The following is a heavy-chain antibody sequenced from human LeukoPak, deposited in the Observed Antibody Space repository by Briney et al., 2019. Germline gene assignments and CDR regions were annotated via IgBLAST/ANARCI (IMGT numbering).Heavy chain of an antibody. J-gene: IGHJ4*02. CDR2: IKEDGSER. CDR1: GFTFSSYW. V-gene: IGHV3-7*01. D-gene: IGHD3-22*01. Sequence: GGSLRLSCAASGFTFSSYWMNWVRQAPGKGLEWVANIKEDGSERNYVGSVEGRFTISRDNAKNSLYLQMNSLRVEDTAVFYCARDGSPYYYDSSGYHWGQGTLVTVSS. CDR3: ARDGSPYYYDSSGYH.